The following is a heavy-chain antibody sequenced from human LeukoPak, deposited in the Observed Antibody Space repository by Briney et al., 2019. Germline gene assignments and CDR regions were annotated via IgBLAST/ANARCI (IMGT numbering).Heavy chain of an antibody. V-gene: IGHV3-53*01. CDR1: GFTVSSNY. CDR3: ARGDGVYVY. CDR2: IYIGGTT. D-gene: IGHD5/OR15-5a*01. J-gene: IGHJ4*02. Sequence: QPGGSLRLSCAASGFTVSSNYMTWVRQAPGQGLEWVSVIYIGGTTYYADSVKGRFTISRDNSKNTVYLQMNSLRVEDTAVYYCARGDGVYVYWGQGTLVTVSS.